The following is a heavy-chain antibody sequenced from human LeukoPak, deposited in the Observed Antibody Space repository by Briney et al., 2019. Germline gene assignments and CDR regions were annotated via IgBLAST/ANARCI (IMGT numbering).Heavy chain of an antibody. CDR1: GFTFSRYW. Sequence: PGGSLRLSCAASGFTFSRYWMSWVRQAPGKGLEWVSAISGSGGSTYYADSVKGRFTISRDNSKNTLYLQMNSLRAEDTAVYYCAKAGLRDDAFDIWGQGTMVTVSS. D-gene: IGHD4-17*01. CDR3: AKAGLRDDAFDI. V-gene: IGHV3-23*01. J-gene: IGHJ3*02. CDR2: ISGSGGST.